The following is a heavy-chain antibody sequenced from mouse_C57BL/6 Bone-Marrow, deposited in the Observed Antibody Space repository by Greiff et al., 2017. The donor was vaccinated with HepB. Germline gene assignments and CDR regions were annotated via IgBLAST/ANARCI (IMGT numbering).Heavy chain of an antibody. D-gene: IGHD1-1*01. J-gene: IGHJ1*03. Sequence: VQLQQSGGGLVKPGGSLKLSCAASGFTFSDYGMHWVRQAPEKGLEWVAYISSGSSTIYYADTVKGRFTMPRDNTKNTLFLQLTSLRSEDTAMYYCARIYYYGSSYSDRYFDVWGKGTTVTVSS. CDR3: ARIYYYGSSYSDRYFDV. CDR1: GFTFSDYG. V-gene: IGHV5-17*01. CDR2: ISSGSSTI.